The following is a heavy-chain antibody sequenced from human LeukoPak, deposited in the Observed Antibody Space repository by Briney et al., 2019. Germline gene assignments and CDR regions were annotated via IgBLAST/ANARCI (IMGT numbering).Heavy chain of an antibody. CDR3: ARVVEASTQAGVY. Sequence: GGSLRLSCAASGFTFSSYWMHWVRQAPGKGLVWVSRINSDGSTTNYADSVKGRFTISRDNAKNTLYLQINSLRAEDTAVYYCARVVEASTQAGVYWGQGTLVIVSS. D-gene: IGHD1-26*01. V-gene: IGHV3-74*01. J-gene: IGHJ4*02. CDR2: INSDGSTT. CDR1: GFTFSSYW.